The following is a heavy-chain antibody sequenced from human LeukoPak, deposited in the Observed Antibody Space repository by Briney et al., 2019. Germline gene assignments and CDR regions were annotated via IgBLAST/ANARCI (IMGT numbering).Heavy chain of an antibody. CDR2: ISSSSSTI. Sequence: GGSLRLSCAASGFTFSSYSMNWVRQAPGKGLEWVSYISSSSSTIYYADSVKGRFTISRDNAKNSLYLQMNSLRAEDTAVYYCARDWGDYDGYYFDYWGQGTLVTVSS. CDR1: GFTFSSYS. D-gene: IGHD4-23*01. J-gene: IGHJ4*02. V-gene: IGHV3-48*04. CDR3: ARDWGDYDGYYFDY.